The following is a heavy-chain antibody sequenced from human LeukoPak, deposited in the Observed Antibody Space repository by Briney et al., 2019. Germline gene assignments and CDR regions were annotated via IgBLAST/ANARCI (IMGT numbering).Heavy chain of an antibody. Sequence: KPSETLSLTCTVSGGSISSYYWSWIRQPPGKGLEWIGYIYYSGSTNYNPSLKSRVTISVDTSKNQFSLKLSSVTAADTAVYYCARVSVAVAGGVDYWGQGTLVTVSS. CDR1: GGSISSYY. V-gene: IGHV4-59*08. CDR3: ARVSVAVAGGVDY. CDR2: IYYSGST. D-gene: IGHD6-19*01. J-gene: IGHJ4*02.